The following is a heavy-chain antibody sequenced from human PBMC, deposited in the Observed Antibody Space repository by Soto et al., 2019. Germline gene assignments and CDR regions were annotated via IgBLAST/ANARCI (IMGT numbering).Heavy chain of an antibody. V-gene: IGHV3-48*02. CDR2: ISASSTTV. D-gene: IGHD3-16*02. CDR3: ARIYRRDGNKYADY. Sequence: PGGSLRLSCAASEFTFSSFNMHWVRQAPGKGLEWVSYISASSTTVYYGDSVKGRFTISRDNAKNSLYLQMNSLRDEDTAVYYCARIYRRDGNKYADYWGQVNLVTVSS. J-gene: IGHJ4*02. CDR1: EFTFSSFN.